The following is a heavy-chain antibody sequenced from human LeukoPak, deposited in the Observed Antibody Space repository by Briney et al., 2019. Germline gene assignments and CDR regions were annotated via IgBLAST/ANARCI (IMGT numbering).Heavy chain of an antibody. CDR3: ARGCSGGSCESLFDP. V-gene: IGHV1-18*01. J-gene: IGHJ5*02. CDR2: ISAYNGNT. D-gene: IGHD2-15*01. Sequence: ASVKVSCKASGYTFTSYGISWVRQAPGQGLEWMGWISAYNGNTNYAQKLQGRVTMTTDTSTSTAYMELRSLRSEDTAVYYCARGCSGGSCESLFDPWGQGTLVTVSS. CDR1: GYTFTSYG.